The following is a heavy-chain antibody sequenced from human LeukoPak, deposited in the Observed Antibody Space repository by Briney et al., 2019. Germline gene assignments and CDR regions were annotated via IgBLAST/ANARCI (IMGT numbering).Heavy chain of an antibody. CDR3: ARHAVSTLTAGGIDY. V-gene: IGHV1-18*01. CDR2: ISAYSGNT. D-gene: IGHD2-21*02. CDR1: GYTFTSYG. Sequence: ASVKVSCKASGYTFTSYGISWVRQAPGQGLEWMARISAYSGNTEYAENIQGRVTMTTETSTSTAYMELRSLRSDDTAVYYCARHAVSTLTAGGIDYSGQGSLVTVSS. J-gene: IGHJ4*02.